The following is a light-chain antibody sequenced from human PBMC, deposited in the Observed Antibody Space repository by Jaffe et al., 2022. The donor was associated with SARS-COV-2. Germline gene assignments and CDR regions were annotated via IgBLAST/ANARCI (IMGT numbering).Light chain of an antibody. V-gene: IGKV1-33*01. J-gene: IGKJ4*01. Sequence: DIQMTQSPSSLSASVGDRVTITCQASQDIRNYLNWYQQKPGKAPKLLIYVASNLETGVPSRFSGSASGTDFTFTISSLQPEDIATYYCQQCNTLPLTFGGGTKVEIK. CDR3: QQCNTLPLT. CDR2: VAS. CDR1: QDIRNY.